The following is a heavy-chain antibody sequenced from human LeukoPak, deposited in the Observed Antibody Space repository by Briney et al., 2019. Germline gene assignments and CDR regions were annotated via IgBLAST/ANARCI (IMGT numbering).Heavy chain of an antibody. CDR1: GGSISSYY. CDR3: ARGFWSRYFDY. J-gene: IGHJ4*02. V-gene: IGHV4-59*12. CDR2: IYYSGST. D-gene: IGHD2-8*02. Sequence: SETLSLTCTVSGGSISSYYWSWIRQPSGKGLEWIGYIYYSGSTNYKPSLKSRVTISVDTSKNHFSLKLSSVTAADTAVYYCARGFWSRYFDYWGQGTLVTVSS.